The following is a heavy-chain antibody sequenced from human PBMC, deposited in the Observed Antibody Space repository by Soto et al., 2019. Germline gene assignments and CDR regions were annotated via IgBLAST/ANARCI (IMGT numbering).Heavy chain of an antibody. CDR2: IRGKADSYTT. CDR3: TREAETAATDGPFDV. Sequence: GGSLRLSCAASGFIFADSAFHWVRQASGKGLEWVGRIRGKADSYTTSYAASVKGRFIISRDDSDNTAYLQMNNLKTEDTALYYCTREAETAATDGPFDVWGQGTMVTVSS. J-gene: IGHJ3*01. CDR1: GFIFADSA. D-gene: IGHD6-13*01. V-gene: IGHV3-73*01.